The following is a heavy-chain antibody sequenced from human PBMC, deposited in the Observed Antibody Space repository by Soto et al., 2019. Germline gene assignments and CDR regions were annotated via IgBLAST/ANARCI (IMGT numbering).Heavy chain of an antibody. CDR3: ARGVAAGDYYYGMDV. CDR2: IIPIFGTA. J-gene: IGHJ6*02. D-gene: IGHD6-25*01. Sequence: SVKVSCKASGGTFSSYAISWVRQAPGQGLEWMGGIIPIFGTANYAQKFQGRVTITADESTSTAYMELSSLRSEDTAVYYCARGVAAGDYYYGMDVWGQGTTVTVSS. V-gene: IGHV1-69*13. CDR1: GGTFSSYA.